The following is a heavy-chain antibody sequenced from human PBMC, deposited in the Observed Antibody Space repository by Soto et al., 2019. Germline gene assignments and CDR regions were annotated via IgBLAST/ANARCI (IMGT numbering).Heavy chain of an antibody. CDR1: GFTVSNNY. CDR3: ARGLKIRHDAFDL. V-gene: IGHV3-53*01. D-gene: IGHD3-22*01. Sequence: RLSCAPSGFTVSNNYMNWVRQAPGKRLEWVSIIYSDGSTYYADYVKGRFTISRDNSKNTLYLQMDSLRAEDTAVYFCARGLKIRHDAFDLWGPGTMVTVSS. J-gene: IGHJ3*01. CDR2: IYSDGST.